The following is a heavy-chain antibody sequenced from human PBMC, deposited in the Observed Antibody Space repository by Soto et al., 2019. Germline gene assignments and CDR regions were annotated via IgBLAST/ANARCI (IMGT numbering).Heavy chain of an antibody. CDR3: AREGIVVVPAALSGQYNWFDP. CDR1: GYTFTSYG. CDR2: ISAYNGNT. D-gene: IGHD2-2*01. V-gene: IGHV1-18*01. Sequence: ASVKVSCKASGYTFTSYGISWVRQAPGQGLEWMGWISAYNGNTNYAQKLQGRVTMTTDTSTSKAYMELRSLRSDDTAVYYCAREGIVVVPAALSGQYNWFDPWGQGTLVTVSS. J-gene: IGHJ5*02.